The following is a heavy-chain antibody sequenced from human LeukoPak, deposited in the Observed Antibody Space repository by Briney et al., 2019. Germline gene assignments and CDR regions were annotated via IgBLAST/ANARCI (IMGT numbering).Heavy chain of an antibody. CDR1: GFTFSDYY. V-gene: IGHV3-11*01. Sequence: GGSLRLSCAASGFTFSDYYMSWIRQAPGKGLEWVSYISSSGSTIYYADSVKGRFTISRDNAKNSLYLQMNSLRAEDTAVYYCARDRLWQQLAPFDYWGQGTLVTVSS. D-gene: IGHD6-13*01. CDR3: ARDRLWQQLAPFDY. CDR2: ISSSGSTI. J-gene: IGHJ4*02.